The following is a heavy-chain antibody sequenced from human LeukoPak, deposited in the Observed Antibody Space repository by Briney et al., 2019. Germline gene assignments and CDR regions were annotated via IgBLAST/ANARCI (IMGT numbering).Heavy chain of an antibody. D-gene: IGHD3-22*01. CDR2: IIPTRGST. CDR3: ARLVYYHDSLGHYDY. CDR1: RYTFTNYF. V-gene: IGHV1-46*01. Sequence: AAVKVSFKASRYTFTNYFIHWVRPAPGQGLEWMGIIIPTRGSTAYTQKFQGRDTMTRDTSTSTVYMGLSRLRSHDTAVYYCARLVYYHDSLGHYDYWGEGSLVIVSS. J-gene: IGHJ4*02.